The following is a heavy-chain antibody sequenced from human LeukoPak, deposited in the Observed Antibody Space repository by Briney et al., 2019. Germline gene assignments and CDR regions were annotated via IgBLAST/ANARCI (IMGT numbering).Heavy chain of an antibody. CDR2: INPNSGGT. V-gene: IGHV1-2*02. D-gene: IGHD3-9*01. CDR1: GYTFTGYY. Sequence: ASVKVSCKASGYTFTGYYMHWVRQAPGQGLEWMGWINPNSGGTNYAQKFQGRVTMTRDTSISTAHMELSRLRSDDTAVYYCARAHYDILTGFYYYYMDVWGKGTTVTISS. J-gene: IGHJ6*03. CDR3: ARAHYDILTGFYYYYMDV.